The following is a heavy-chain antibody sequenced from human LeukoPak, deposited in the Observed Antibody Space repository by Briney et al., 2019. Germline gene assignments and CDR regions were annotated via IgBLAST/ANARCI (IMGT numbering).Heavy chain of an antibody. J-gene: IGHJ4*02. V-gene: IGHV3-23*01. CDR3: AKGGHSSGWSFYYFDS. CDR1: GFTFSNYA. D-gene: IGHD6-13*01. CDR2: LSASGGAT. Sequence: PGGSLRLSCAASGFTFSNYAVTRVRQAPGKGLEWVSRLSASGGATFYADSVKGRFTISRDNSKNTLYLQMNSLRAEDTAVYYYAKGGHSSGWSFYYFDSWGQGTLVTVSS.